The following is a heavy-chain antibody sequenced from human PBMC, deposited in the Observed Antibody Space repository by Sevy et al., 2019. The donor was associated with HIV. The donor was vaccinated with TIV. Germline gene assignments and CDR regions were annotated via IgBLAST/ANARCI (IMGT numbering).Heavy chain of an antibody. CDR3: ARGAAGWYYYYYYIDV. V-gene: IGHV1-8*01. CDR2: MNPNSGNT. Sequence: ASVKVSCKASGYTFTSYDINWVRQATGQGLEWMGWMNPNSGNTGYAQKFQGRVTMTSNTSISTAYMELSSLRSEDTAVYYCARGAAGWYYYYYYIDVWGKGTTVTVSS. J-gene: IGHJ6*03. CDR1: GYTFTSYD. D-gene: IGHD2-15*01.